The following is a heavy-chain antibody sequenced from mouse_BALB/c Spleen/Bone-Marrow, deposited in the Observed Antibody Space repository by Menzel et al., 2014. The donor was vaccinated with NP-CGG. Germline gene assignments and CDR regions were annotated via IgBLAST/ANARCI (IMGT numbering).Heavy chain of an antibody. J-gene: IGHJ3*01. CDR1: GFNIKDTY. D-gene: IGHD1-1*01. V-gene: IGHV14-3*02. CDR3: AMYYYGSSLFAY. Sequence: EVKVEESGAELVKPGASVKLSCTASGFNIKDTYMRWVKRRPEQGLGWIGRIDPANGNTKYDPKFQGKATITADTSSNTAYLQLSSLTSEDTAVYYCAMYYYGSSLFAYWGQGTLVTVSA. CDR2: IDPANGNT.